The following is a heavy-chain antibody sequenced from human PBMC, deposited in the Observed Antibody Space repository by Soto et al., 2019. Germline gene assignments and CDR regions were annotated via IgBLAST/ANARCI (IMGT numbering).Heavy chain of an antibody. Sequence: QVQLVQSGAEVKKPGSSVKVSCKASGGTFSSYAISWVRQAPGQGLEWMGGIIPIFGTANYAQKFQGRVTITADESTSTAYMELSSLKTEDTAVYYCTTDMDCSSTSCHDYWGQGTLVTVSS. V-gene: IGHV1-69*01. CDR3: TTDMDCSSTSCHDY. D-gene: IGHD2-2*01. J-gene: IGHJ4*02. CDR1: GGTFSSYA. CDR2: IIPIFGTA.